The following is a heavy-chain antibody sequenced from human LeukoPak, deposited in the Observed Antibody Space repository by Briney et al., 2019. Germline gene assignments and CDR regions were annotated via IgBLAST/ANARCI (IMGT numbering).Heavy chain of an antibody. CDR3: ARDSLPYDYVWGSYRFFDP. CDR2: ISSSGSTI. Sequence: GGTLRLSCAASGFTFSSYEMNWVRQAPGKGLEWVSYISSSGSTIYYADSVKGRFTISRDNAKNSLYLPMNSLRAEDTAVYYCARDSLPYDYVWGSYRFFDPWGQGTLVTVSS. CDR1: GFTFSSYE. V-gene: IGHV3-48*03. J-gene: IGHJ5*02. D-gene: IGHD3-16*02.